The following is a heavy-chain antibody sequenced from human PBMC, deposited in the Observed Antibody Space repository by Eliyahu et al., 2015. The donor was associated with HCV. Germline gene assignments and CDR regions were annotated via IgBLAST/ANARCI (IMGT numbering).Heavy chain of an antibody. V-gene: IGHV4-31*03. D-gene: IGHD4-11*01. CDR3: ARIDYGNPTTRDAFDI. Sequence: QVQLRESGPGLVKPSQTLSLTCTVSXVSXRXXGYYWSWFRQHPGKGLEWIGYTYNRGNTYSNPSLKSRVTISLDTSKNQFSLKLSSVTAADTAVYFCARIDYGNPTTRDAFDIWGQGTMVTVSS. CDR1: XVSXRXXGYY. J-gene: IGHJ3*02. CDR2: TYNRGNT.